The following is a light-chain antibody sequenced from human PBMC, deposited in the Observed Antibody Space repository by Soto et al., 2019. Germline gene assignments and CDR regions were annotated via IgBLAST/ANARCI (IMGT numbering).Light chain of an antibody. CDR3: QSYDSGLRGSV. V-gene: IGLV1-40*01. CDR1: SSNIGAGYD. J-gene: IGLJ2*01. CDR2: GNS. Sequence: QSVLTQPPSVSGAPGQRVTISCTGSSSNIGAGYDVHWYQQLPGTAPKLLISGNSNRPSGVPDRFAGSKSGTSASLAITGRQAEDEADYYCQSYDSGLRGSVFGGGTQLTVL.